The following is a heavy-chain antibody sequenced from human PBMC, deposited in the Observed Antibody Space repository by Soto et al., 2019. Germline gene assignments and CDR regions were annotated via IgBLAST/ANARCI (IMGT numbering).Heavy chain of an antibody. CDR1: VFTFSSYA. J-gene: IGHJ6*02. Sequence: PGGSLRLSCAASVFTFSSYAMSWVRQAPGKGLEWVSAISGSGGSTSYADSVKGRFTISRDNAKNTLYLQMNSLRAEDTAVYYCARVPAATYYYYYGMDVWGQGTTVTVSS. V-gene: IGHV3-23*01. CDR2: ISGSGGST. CDR3: ARVPAATYYYYYGMDV. D-gene: IGHD2-2*01.